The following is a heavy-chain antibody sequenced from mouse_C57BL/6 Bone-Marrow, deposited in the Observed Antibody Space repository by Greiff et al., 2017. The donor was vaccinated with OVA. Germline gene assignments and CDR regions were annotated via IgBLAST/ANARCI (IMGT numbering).Heavy chain of an antibody. CDR3: ARVGGSSYDYYAMDY. CDR1: GYTFTNYW. V-gene: IGHV1-63*01. Sequence: QVQLQQSGAELVRPGTSVKMSCKASGYTFTNYWIGWAKQRPGHGLEWIGDIYPGGGYTNYNEKFKGKATLTADKSSSTAYMQFSSLTSEDSAIYYCARVGGSSYDYYAMDYWGQGTSVTVSS. D-gene: IGHD1-1*01. J-gene: IGHJ4*01. CDR2: IYPGGGYT.